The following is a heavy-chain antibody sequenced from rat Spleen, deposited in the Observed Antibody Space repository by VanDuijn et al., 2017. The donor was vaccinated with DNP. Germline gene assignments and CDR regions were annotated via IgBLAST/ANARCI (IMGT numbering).Heavy chain of an antibody. J-gene: IGHJ2*01. CDR3: AAGPYYYSSLDY. CDR2: ILSDGSRT. V-gene: IGHV5S10*01. CDR1: GFTFSDYN. D-gene: IGHD1-2*01. Sequence: EVQLVESGGGLVQPGRSLKLSCVASGFTFSDYNMAWVRQAPEKGLEWVATILSDGSRTNYRDSVRGRFTISRDNAKSTLYLQMDSLRSEDTATYYCAAGPYYYSSLDYWGQGVMVTVSS.